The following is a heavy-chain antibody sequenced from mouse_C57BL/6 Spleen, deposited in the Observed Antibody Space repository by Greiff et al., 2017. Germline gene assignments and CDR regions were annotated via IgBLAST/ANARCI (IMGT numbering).Heavy chain of an antibody. J-gene: IGHJ4*01. D-gene: IGHD2-5*01. V-gene: IGHV1-69*01. CDR1: GYTFTSYW. CDR3: ARPNSNSNYYAMDY. Sequence: QVQLQQPGAELVMPGASVKLSCKASGYTFTSYWMHWVKQRPGQGLEWIGEIDPSDSYTNYNQKFKGKSTLTVDKSSSTAYMQLRSLTSEDSAVYYCARPNSNSNYYAMDYWGQGTSVTVSS. CDR2: IDPSDSYT.